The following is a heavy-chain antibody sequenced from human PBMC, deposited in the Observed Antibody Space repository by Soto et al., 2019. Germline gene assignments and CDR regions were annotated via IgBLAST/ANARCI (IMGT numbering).Heavy chain of an antibody. V-gene: IGHV4-59*11. CDR1: GASITSHY. J-gene: IGHJ4*02. Sequence: SETLSLTCTVSGASITSHYWSWIRQSPGKGLEWIGYIYYTGKTSCNPSLQSRVTMSMDTSRNQFSLNVTSVTAEDTAVYFCAREFATTVTTIDYWGQGTLVTVSS. CDR2: IYYTGKT. D-gene: IGHD4-17*01. CDR3: AREFATTVTTIDY.